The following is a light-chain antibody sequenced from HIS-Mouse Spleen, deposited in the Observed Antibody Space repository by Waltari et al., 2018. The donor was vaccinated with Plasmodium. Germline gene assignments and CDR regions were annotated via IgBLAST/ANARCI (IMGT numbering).Light chain of an antibody. CDR2: EDS. V-gene: IGLV3-10*01. Sequence: SYELTQPPSVSVSPGQTARITCSGDALPKKYAYWYQQKSGQAPVLVIYEDSKRPSGFPEGFAGSSSGTIATLTVSGAQVEDEAYYYCYSTDSSGNHRVFGGGTKLTVL. CDR3: YSTDSSGNHRV. J-gene: IGLJ3*02. CDR1: ALPKKY.